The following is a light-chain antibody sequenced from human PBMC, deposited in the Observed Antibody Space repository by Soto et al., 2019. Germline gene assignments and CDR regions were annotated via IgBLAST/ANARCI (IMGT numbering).Light chain of an antibody. CDR3: QQIYSTPRT. CDR2: AAS. J-gene: IGKJ1*01. V-gene: IGKV1-39*01. CDR1: QSISNY. Sequence: DIQMTQSPSSLSASVGDRVTITCRASQSISNYLNWYQQKPGKAPKLLIYAASSLQSGVPSRLSGTGSGTYFTLTISSLQPEDFVTYYCQQIYSTPRTFGQGTKVEIK.